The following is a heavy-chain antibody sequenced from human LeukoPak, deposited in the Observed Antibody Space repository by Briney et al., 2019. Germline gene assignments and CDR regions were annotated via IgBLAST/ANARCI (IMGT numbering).Heavy chain of an antibody. Sequence: SETLSLICTVSGGSINNYYWSWFRQPPGKGLEWIGYIYHSGSTYYNPSLKSRVTISVDRSKNQFSLKLSSVTAADTAVYYCARGGVDYYDSSGYSLDYWGQGTLVTVSS. CDR2: IYHSGST. CDR1: GGSINNYY. CDR3: ARGGVDYYDSSGYSLDY. V-gene: IGHV4-59*12. J-gene: IGHJ4*02. D-gene: IGHD3-22*01.